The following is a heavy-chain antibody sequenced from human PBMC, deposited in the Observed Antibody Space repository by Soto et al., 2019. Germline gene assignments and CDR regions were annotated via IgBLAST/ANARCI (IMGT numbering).Heavy chain of an antibody. CDR3: TTDPDYYDSSGYSKSAEYFQH. Sequence: EVQLVESGGGLVKPGGSLRLSCAASGFTFSNAWMNWVRQAPGKGLEWVGRIKSKTDGGTTDYAAPVKGRFTISRDDSKNTLYLQMNSLKTEVTAVYYCTTDPDYYDSSGYSKSAEYFQHWGQGTLVTVSS. CDR2: IKSKTDGGTT. J-gene: IGHJ1*01. D-gene: IGHD3-22*01. V-gene: IGHV3-15*07. CDR1: GFTFSNAW.